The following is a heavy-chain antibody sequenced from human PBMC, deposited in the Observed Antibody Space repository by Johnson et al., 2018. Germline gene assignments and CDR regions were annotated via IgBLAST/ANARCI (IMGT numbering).Heavy chain of an antibody. V-gene: IGHV1-69*12. D-gene: IGHD2-21*02. CDR1: GGTFSSYA. Sequence: QVQLVQSGAEVKKPGSSVKVSCKASGGTFSSYAISWVRQAPGQGLEWMGGIIPIFGTTHYAQQFQGRVTITADDPTSTAYMELSSLRSEDTAVYYCARVEYCGDVCYFLYFQHWGQGTLVTVAS. CDR3: ARVEYCGDVCYFLYFQH. J-gene: IGHJ1*01. CDR2: IIPIFGTT.